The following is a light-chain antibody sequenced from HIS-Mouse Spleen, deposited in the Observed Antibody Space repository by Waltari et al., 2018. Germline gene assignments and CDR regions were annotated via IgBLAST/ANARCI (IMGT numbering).Light chain of an antibody. CDR2: AAS. CDR3: QQSYSTPMYT. Sequence: DIQMTQSPSSLSASVGDRVTITCRASQSISSYLNWYQQKPWKAPKLLIYAASSLQSGVPSRFNGSGSGTDFTLTISSLQPEDFATYYCQQSYSTPMYTFGQGTKLEIK. J-gene: IGKJ2*01. CDR1: QSISSY. V-gene: IGKV1-39*01.